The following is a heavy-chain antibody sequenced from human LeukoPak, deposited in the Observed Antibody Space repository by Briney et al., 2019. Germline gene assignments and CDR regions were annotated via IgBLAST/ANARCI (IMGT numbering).Heavy chain of an antibody. V-gene: IGHV3-7*01. CDR2: INQDGSAK. CDR3: ARELSWSGRDY. Sequence: GGSLRLSCAASGFTFSGSWMGWVRQAPGKGLGWVANINQDGSAKNYLDSVKGRFTISIDRGKNSLYLQMNSLRDEDTAVYYCARELSWSGRDYWGQGTLVTVSS. CDR1: GFTFSGSW. D-gene: IGHD3-3*01. J-gene: IGHJ4*02.